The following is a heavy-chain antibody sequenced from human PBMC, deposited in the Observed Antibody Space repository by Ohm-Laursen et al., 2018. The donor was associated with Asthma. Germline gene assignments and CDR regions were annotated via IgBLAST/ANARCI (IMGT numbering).Heavy chain of an antibody. CDR1: GFTFSSFN. D-gene: IGHD4-11*01. CDR3: AKTTGYSNPVGYFDY. CDR2: ISGSGDNI. J-gene: IGHJ4*02. Sequence: GSLRLSCAASGFTFSSFNMNWVRQAPGKGLEWVSYISGSGDNIYYVDSVKGRFTISRDNSKNTLYLQMNSLRAEDTAVYYCAKTTGYSNPVGYFDYWGQGTLVTVSS. V-gene: IGHV3-48*01.